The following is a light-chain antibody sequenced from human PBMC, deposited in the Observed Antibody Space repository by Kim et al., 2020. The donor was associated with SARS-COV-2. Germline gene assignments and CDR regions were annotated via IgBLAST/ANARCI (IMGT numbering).Light chain of an antibody. V-gene: IGKV3-20*01. CDR3: QQYGSSPPWT. CDR1: QSLSSSY. J-gene: IGKJ1*01. CDR2: GAS. Sequence: EIGLTQSPGTLSLSPGERATLSCRASQSLSSSYLVWYQQKAGQAPRLLIYGASSRATGIPDRFSGSGSGTDFTLTISRLEPEDFAVYYCQQYGSSPPWTFGQGTKVDIK.